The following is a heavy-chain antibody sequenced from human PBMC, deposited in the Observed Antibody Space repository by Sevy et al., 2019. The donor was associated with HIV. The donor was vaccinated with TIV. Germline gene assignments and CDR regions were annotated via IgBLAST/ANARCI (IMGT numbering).Heavy chain of an antibody. CDR1: GYSLIELS. D-gene: IGHD3-10*01. CDR2: FDLEDGKI. J-gene: IGHJ6*03. V-gene: IGHV1-24*01. CDR3: ATIRGHYYDYYMDV. Sequence: ALVKVSCKVSGYSLIELSMHWVRQAPGKELEWMGGFDLEDGKIIYAKKFQGRVTMTEDTSTDTVYLKLSSLRSEDTAVYYCATIRGHYYDYYMDVWGKGTMVTVSS.